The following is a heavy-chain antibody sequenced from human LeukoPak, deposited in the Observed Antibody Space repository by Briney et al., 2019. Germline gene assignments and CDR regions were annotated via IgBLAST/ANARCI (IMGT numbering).Heavy chain of an antibody. CDR2: ISYDGSNE. CDR1: GFTFSGYA. J-gene: IGHJ4*02. CDR3: ARVGYYASGPFSYFDY. Sequence: GRSLRLSCAASGFTFSGYAMHWVRQAPGKGLEWLAVISYDGSNEYYADSVKGRFTISRDNSKNTLYLQMNSLSVGDTAVYYCARVGYYASGPFSYFDYWGQGTLVTVSS. V-gene: IGHV3-30-3*01. D-gene: IGHD3-10*01.